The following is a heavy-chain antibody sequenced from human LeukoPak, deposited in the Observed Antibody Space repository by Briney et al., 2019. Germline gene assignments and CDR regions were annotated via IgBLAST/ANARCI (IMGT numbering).Heavy chain of an antibody. CDR3: ARSLYYYGSDSFDI. V-gene: IGHV4-39*07. CDR2: IYYSGST. CDR1: GGSISSSSYY. D-gene: IGHD3-10*01. Sequence: SETLSLTCKVSGGSISSSSYYWGWIRQPPGKGLEWIGSIYYSGSTYYNPSLKSRVTISVDTSKNQFSLKLSSVTAADTAVYYCARSLYYYGSDSFDIWGQGTMVTVSS. J-gene: IGHJ3*02.